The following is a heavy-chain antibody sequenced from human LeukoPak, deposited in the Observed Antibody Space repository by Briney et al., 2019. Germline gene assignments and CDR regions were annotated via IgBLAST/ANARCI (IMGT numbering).Heavy chain of an antibody. J-gene: IGHJ6*03. Sequence: ASVKVSCKASGYTFTSYGISWVRQAPGQGLEWMGWISAYNGNTNYAQKFQGRVTMTRDTSISTAYMGLSRLRSDDTAVYYCARGEDTMVRGVTYYMDVWGKGTTVTISS. V-gene: IGHV1-18*01. CDR2: ISAYNGNT. CDR3: ARGEDTMVRGVTYYMDV. D-gene: IGHD3-10*01. CDR1: GYTFTSYG.